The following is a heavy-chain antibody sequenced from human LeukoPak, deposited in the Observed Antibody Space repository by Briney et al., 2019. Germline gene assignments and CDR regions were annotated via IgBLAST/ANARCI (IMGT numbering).Heavy chain of an antibody. CDR3: ARDPQGSSTSWYFDY. CDR1: GYSLTGYY. J-gene: IGHJ4*02. CDR2: INPNSGGT. D-gene: IGHD2-2*01. Sequence: ASVKVSCKASGYSLTGYYIHWVRQAPGQGLEWMGRINPNSGGTNYAQKFQGRVTMTRDTSIITAYMDLSRVNSDDTAVYYCARDPQGSSTSWYFDYWGQGTLVTVSS. V-gene: IGHV1-2*06.